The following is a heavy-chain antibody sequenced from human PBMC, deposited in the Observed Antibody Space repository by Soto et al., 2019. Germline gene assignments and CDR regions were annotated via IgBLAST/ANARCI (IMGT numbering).Heavy chain of an antibody. D-gene: IGHD6-19*01. CDR2: INPNSGGT. V-gene: IGHV1-2*02. CDR3: ARGEEWLVYTYYYYGMDV. CDR1: GYTFTGYY. J-gene: IGHJ6*02. Sequence: ASVKVSCKASGYTFTGYYMHWVRQAPGQGLEWMGWINPNSGGTNYAQKFQGRVTMTRDTSISTAYMELSRLRSDDTAVYYCARGEEWLVYTYYYYGMDVWGQGTTVTVSS.